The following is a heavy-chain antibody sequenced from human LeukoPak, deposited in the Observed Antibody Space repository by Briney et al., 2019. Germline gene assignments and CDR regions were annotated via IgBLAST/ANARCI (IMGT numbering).Heavy chain of an antibody. Sequence: ASVKVSCKASGYSFTGYGVAWVRQAPGQGLEWMGWIAAYNGLTNYAENLQGRLTLSTDTSTSTAFMELRNLTSDDTAVYFCVRSYGLEGDYWGQGTMVPVSS. CDR3: VRSYGLEGDY. D-gene: IGHD3-16*02. CDR1: GYSFTGYG. CDR2: IAAYNGLT. V-gene: IGHV1-18*01. J-gene: IGHJ4*03.